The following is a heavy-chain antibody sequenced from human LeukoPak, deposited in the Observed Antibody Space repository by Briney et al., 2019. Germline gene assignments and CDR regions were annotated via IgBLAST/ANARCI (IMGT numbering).Heavy chain of an antibody. D-gene: IGHD1-26*01. V-gene: IGHV1-8*01. CDR1: GYTFTSYD. J-gene: IGHJ3*02. CDR3: ARGPQGSIVGATTGAFDI. CDR2: MNPNSGNT. Sequence: ASVKVSCKASGYTFTSYDINWVRQAPGQGLEWMGWMNPNSGNTGYAQKFQGRVTMTRNTSISTAYMELSSLRSEDTAVYYCARGPQGSIVGATTGAFDIWGQGTMVTVSS.